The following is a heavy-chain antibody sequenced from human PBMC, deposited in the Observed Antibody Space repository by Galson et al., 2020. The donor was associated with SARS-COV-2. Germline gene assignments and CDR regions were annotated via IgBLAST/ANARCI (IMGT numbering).Heavy chain of an antibody. CDR2: IRSKAYGGTT. CDR1: GFTFGDYA. Sequence: TGGSLRLSCTASGFTFGDYAMSWVRQAPGKGLEWVGFIRSKAYGGTTEYAASVKGRFTISRDDSKSIAYLQMNSLKTEDTAVYYCTRVSITMISRDFDYWGQGTLVTVSS. D-gene: IGHD3-22*01. J-gene: IGHJ4*02. V-gene: IGHV3-49*04. CDR3: TRVSITMISRDFDY.